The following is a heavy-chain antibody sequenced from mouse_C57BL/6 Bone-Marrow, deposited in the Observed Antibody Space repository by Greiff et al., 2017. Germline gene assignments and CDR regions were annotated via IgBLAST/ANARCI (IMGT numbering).Heavy chain of an antibody. CDR3: ARMDYDGYLDY. V-gene: IGHV5-15*01. D-gene: IGHD2-3*01. CDR2: ISNLAYSI. CDR1: GFTFSDYG. J-gene: IGHJ2*01. Sequence: EVKLMESGGGLVQPGGSLKLSCAASGFTFSDYGMAWVRQAPRKGPEWVAFISNLAYSIYYADTVTGRFTISRENAKNTLYLEMSSLRSEDTAMYYCARMDYDGYLDYWGQGTTLTVSS.